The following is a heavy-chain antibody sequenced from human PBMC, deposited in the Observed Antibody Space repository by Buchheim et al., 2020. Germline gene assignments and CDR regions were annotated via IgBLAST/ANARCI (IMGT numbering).Heavy chain of an antibody. CDR3: ARADLYYDSSGPFDY. V-gene: IGHV4-59*01. J-gene: IGHJ4*02. CDR1: GGSISSYY. D-gene: IGHD3-22*01. CDR2: IYYSGST. Sequence: QVQLQESGPGLVKPSETLSLTCTVSGGSISSYYWSWIRQPPGKGLEWIGYIYYSGSTNYNPSLKSRVTISVDTSKNQFSLKLSSVTAADTAVYYCARADLYYDSSGPFDYWGQGTL.